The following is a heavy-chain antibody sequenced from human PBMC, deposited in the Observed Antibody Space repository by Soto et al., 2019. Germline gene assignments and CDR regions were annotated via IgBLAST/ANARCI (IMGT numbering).Heavy chain of an antibody. CDR2: IYYSGST. Sequence: SETLSLTCTVSGGSISSGGYYWSWIRQHPGKGLEWIGYIYYSGSTYYNPSLKSRVTISVDTSKNQFSLKLSSVTAADTAVYYCARAKVRVRGGMVPGYFDYWGQGTLVTVSS. J-gene: IGHJ4*02. CDR3: ARAKVRVRGGMVPGYFDY. D-gene: IGHD3-10*01. V-gene: IGHV4-31*03. CDR1: GGSISSGGYY.